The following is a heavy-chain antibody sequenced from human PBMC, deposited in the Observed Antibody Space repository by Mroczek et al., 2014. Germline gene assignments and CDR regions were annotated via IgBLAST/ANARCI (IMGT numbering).Heavy chain of an antibody. D-gene: IGHD2-2*01. J-gene: IGHJ6*02. CDR2: INHSGST. Sequence: QVQLQQWGAGLLKPSETPVPHLRCLWWVLQWLLLELDPPAPRKGLEWIGEINHSGSTNYNPSLKSRVTISVDTSKNQFSLKLSSVTAADTAVYYCARGGDLDCSSTSCPPLYYGMDVWGQGTTVTVSS. V-gene: IGHV4-34*01. CDR1: WVLQWLL. CDR3: ARGGDLDCSSTSCPPLYYGMDV.